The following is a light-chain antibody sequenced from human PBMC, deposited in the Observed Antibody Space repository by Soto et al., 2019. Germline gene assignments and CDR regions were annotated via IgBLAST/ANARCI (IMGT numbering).Light chain of an antibody. CDR3: LQYSDYPYT. Sequence: DIQMTQSPSTLSASVGDRVTITCRASQSISSWLAWYQQRPGEAPKLLIYEASHLQSGVPSGFSGSGSGTEFTLTISSLQPDDFTTYFCLQYSDYPYTFGQGTKLEI. J-gene: IGKJ2*01. V-gene: IGKV1-5*03. CDR1: QSISSW. CDR2: EAS.